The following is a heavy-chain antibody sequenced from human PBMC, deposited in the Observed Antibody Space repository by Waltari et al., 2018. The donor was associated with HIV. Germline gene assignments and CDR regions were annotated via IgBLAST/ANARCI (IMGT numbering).Heavy chain of an antibody. CDR1: GFIFNDYA. D-gene: IGHD4-17*01. CDR2: ISWNSKTI. J-gene: IGHJ4*02. V-gene: IGHV3-9*01. Sequence: EVQLVESGGGLVQPGRSLRLSCAASGFIFNDYAMPWVRQAPGRGLEWVSGISWNSKTIDYADSVKGRFTISRDNAKNSLYLQLNSLRVDDTALYYCAKDVRYGDYAGGFDYWGQGILVTVSS. CDR3: AKDVRYGDYAGGFDY.